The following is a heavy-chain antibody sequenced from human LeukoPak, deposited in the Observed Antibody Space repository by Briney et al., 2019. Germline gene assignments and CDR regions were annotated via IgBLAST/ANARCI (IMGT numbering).Heavy chain of an antibody. Sequence: ASVKVSCTASGYTFTSYGISWVRQAPGQGLEWMGWISAYNGNTNYAQKLQGRVTMTTDTSTSTAYMELRSLRSDDTAVYYCARGVTRNTRGEHFQHWGQGTLVTVSS. D-gene: IGHD3-3*01. CDR2: ISAYNGNT. CDR1: GYTFTSYG. V-gene: IGHV1-18*01. CDR3: ARGVTRNTRGEHFQH. J-gene: IGHJ1*01.